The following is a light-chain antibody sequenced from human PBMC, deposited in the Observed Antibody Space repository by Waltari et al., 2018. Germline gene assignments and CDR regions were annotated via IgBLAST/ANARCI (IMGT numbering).Light chain of an antibody. J-gene: IGLJ3*02. CDR2: DDN. V-gene: IGLV3-21*02. CDR3: HLWDSSTDHWV. CDR1: NIGSKR. Sequence: SYVLTQPPSVSVAPGQTARIPCEGSNIGSKRSHWYQQKSGQAPLLAVYDDNHRPSGIPERFVGSNSGNTATLTISRVAAGDEADYYCHLWDSSTDHWVFGGGTRLTVL.